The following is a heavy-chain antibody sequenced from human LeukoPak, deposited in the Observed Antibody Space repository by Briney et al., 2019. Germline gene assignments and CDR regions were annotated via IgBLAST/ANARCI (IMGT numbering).Heavy chain of an antibody. CDR1: GYTFSGYY. CDR3: ARAEGAVYGMDV. J-gene: IGHJ6*02. V-gene: IGHV1-2*02. Sequence: GASAKVSCKASGYTFSGYYMHWVRQAPGQGLEWMGWINPNSGATTYAQKFQGRVTLTRDTSISTAYMELNSLRSDDTAVFYCARAEGAVYGMDVWGQGTTVTVSS. CDR2: INPNSGAT. D-gene: IGHD4-11*01.